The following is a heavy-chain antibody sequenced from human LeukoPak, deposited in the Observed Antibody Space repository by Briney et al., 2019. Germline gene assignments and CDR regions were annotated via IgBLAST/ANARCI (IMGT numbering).Heavy chain of an antibody. V-gene: IGHV3-30*01. J-gene: IGHJ4*02. CDR3: SREGEDDFWSAFDY. D-gene: IGHD3-3*01. CDR2: ISDDGSNK. CDR1: GFTFSSFA. Sequence: PGRSLRLSCAASGFTFSSFAMHWVRQAPGKGLEWVAVISDDGSNKHYADSLKDRLTISRDNSKNTLYLQMNSLRGEDTAVYYCSREGEDDFWSAFDYRGQGTLVTVSS.